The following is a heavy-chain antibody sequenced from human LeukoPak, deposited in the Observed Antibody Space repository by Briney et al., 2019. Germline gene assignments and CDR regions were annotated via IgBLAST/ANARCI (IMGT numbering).Heavy chain of an antibody. V-gene: IGHV3-30*02. Sequence: GGSLRLSCAASGFTFSSYGMHWVRQAPGEGLEWVAFIRYDGSNKYYADSVKGRFTISRDNSKNTLYLQMNSLRAGDTAVYYCAKDLTGFYSSGYVFGYWGQGTLVTVSS. J-gene: IGHJ4*02. CDR1: GFTFSSYG. CDR3: AKDLTGFYSSGYVFGY. CDR2: IRYDGSNK. D-gene: IGHD3-22*01.